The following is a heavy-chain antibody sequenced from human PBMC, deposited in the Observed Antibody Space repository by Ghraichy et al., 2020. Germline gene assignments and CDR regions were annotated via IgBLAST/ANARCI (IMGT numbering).Heavy chain of an antibody. J-gene: IGHJ6*02. Sequence: GGSLRLSCAASGFTFSDHYMDWVRQAPGKGLEWVGRTRNKANSYTTEYAASVKGRFTISRDDSKNSLYLQMNSLKTEDTAVYYCARRGLFRQGGYYYYGMDVWGQGTTVTVSS. CDR1: GFTFSDHY. CDR2: TRNKANSYTT. V-gene: IGHV3-72*01. D-gene: IGHD3-10*01. CDR3: ARRGLFRQGGYYYYGMDV.